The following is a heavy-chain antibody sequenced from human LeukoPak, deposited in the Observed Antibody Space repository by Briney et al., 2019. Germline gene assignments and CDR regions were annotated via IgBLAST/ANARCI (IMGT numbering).Heavy chain of an antibody. J-gene: IGHJ4*02. Sequence: ASVKVSCRASGYSFTDNYIHWVRQAPGQGLGWMGRINPNTGVTNYAENFQGRVTMTRDTSISTAYMELSRLRSDDTAMFYCARDLWYWGQGTLVTVSS. D-gene: IGHD2-15*01. CDR3: ARDLWY. V-gene: IGHV1-2*06. CDR1: GYSFTDNY. CDR2: INPNTGVT.